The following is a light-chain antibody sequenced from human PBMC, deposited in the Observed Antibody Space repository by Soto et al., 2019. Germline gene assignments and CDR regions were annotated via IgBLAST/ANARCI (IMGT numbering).Light chain of an antibody. Sequence: DIQMTQSPSSLSASVGDRVTITCRASQTMSNFLHWYQQKPGKAPKVLIYAISNLKSGVTSRFSGSGSGTEFTLTISSLQPEDFATYYCQQSYSTPYTFGQGTKVEIK. CDR3: QQSYSTPYT. CDR2: AIS. CDR1: QTMSNF. V-gene: IGKV1-39*01. J-gene: IGKJ2*01.